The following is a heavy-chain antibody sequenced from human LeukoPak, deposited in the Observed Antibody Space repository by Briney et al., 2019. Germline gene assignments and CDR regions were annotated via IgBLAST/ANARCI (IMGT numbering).Heavy chain of an antibody. J-gene: IGHJ4*02. D-gene: IGHD3-10*01. CDR3: ARGSTMVRGVIPRVSGGYFDY. CDR1: GGSFSGYY. CDR2: INHSGST. V-gene: IGHV4-34*01. Sequence: AETLSLTCAAYGGSFSGYYLSWIRQPPGKGLEWIGEINHSGSTNYNPSLKSRVTISVDTSKNQFSRKLSSVTAADTAVYYCARGSTMVRGVIPRVSGGYFDYWGQGTLVTVSS.